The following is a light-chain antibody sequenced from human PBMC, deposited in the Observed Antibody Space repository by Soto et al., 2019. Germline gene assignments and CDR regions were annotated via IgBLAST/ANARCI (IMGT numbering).Light chain of an antibody. V-gene: IGLV2-14*01. CDR2: EVS. CDR1: SSDVGGYNY. J-gene: IGLJ3*02. Sequence: QSVLTQPASVSGSPGQSITISCTGTSSDVGGYNYVSWYQQHTGKAPKLMIYEVSNRPSGVSNRFSGSKSGNTASLTISGLQAEDEADYYCSSYTSSSTSWVFGGGTKVTVL. CDR3: SSYTSSSTSWV.